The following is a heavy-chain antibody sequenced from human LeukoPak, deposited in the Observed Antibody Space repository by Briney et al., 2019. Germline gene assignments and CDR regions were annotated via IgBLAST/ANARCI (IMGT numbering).Heavy chain of an antibody. D-gene: IGHD2-21*01. CDR2: ISRSGSSI. CDR1: GFTFSSHD. Sequence: GGSLRLSCAASGFTFSSHDMNWVRQAPGKGLEWVSYISRSGSSIYYADSVKGRFAISRDNAKNSLYLQMNSLRAEDTAVYYCARESYDGMDVWGQGTTVTV. J-gene: IGHJ6*02. CDR3: ARESYDGMDV. V-gene: IGHV3-48*03.